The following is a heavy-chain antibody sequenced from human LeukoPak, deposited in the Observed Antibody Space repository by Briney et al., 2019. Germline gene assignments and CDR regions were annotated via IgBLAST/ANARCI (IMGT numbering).Heavy chain of an antibody. CDR3: AKSSSGALYYVDH. J-gene: IGHJ4*02. Sequence: GGSLRLSCAAYGFTFRSYAMSWVRQAPGKGLEWVSAISGSGGSTYYADSVAGRFVISRDKSKNTVFLQMSSLRADDTALYYCAKSSSGALYYVDHWGPGTLVTVSS. CDR1: GFTFRSYA. D-gene: IGHD3-3*01. CDR2: ISGSGGST. V-gene: IGHV3-23*01.